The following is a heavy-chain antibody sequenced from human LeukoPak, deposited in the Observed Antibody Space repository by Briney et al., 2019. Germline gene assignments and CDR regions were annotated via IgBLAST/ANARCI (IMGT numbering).Heavy chain of an antibody. CDR3: AKDRDDFWSGYIDY. J-gene: IGHJ4*02. Sequence: PGGSLRLSCAASGFTFSSYGMHWVRQAPGKGLEWVAFIRYDSSSKYYADSVRGRFTISRDNSKNTLYLQMNSLRAEDTAVYYCAKDRDDFWSGYIDYWGQGTLVTVSS. D-gene: IGHD3-3*01. CDR2: IRYDSSSK. V-gene: IGHV3-30*02. CDR1: GFTFSSYG.